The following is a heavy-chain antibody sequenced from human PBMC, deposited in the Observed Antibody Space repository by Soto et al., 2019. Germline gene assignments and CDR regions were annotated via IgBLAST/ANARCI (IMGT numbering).Heavy chain of an antibody. CDR1: GGSFSGYY. CDR3: ARANYYYIWGSYRSIRFDY. D-gene: IGHD3-16*02. J-gene: IGHJ4*02. CDR2: INPSGST. V-gene: IGHV4-34*01. Sequence: QVQLQQWGAGLLKPSETLSLTCAVYGGSFSGYYWSWIRQPPGKGLEWIGEINPSGSTNYNPSLKSRVNISVDNSKDQFCLKLSSVAAAVTAVLYCARANYYYIWGSYRSIRFDYWGQGTLVTVSS.